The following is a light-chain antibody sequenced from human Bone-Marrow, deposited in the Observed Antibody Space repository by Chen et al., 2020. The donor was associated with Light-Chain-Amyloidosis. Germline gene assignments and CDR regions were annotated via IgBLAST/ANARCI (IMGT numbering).Light chain of an antibody. J-gene: IGLJ3*02. CDR2: DDS. Sequence: SYVLTQPSSVSVAPGQTATIACGGNNIGSTSVHWYQQTPGQAPLLVDYDDSDRPSWIPERLSGSNSGNTATLTISRVEAGDEADYYCQVWDRSSDRPVFGGGTKLTVL. CDR1: NIGSTS. CDR3: QVWDRSSDRPV. V-gene: IGLV3-21*02.